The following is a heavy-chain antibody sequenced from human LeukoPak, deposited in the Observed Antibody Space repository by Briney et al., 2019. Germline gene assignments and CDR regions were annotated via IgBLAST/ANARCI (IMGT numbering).Heavy chain of an antibody. CDR3: ARDGPIYYEASGYHY. D-gene: IGHD3-22*01. V-gene: IGHV3-30-3*01. CDR1: GLTFSSYP. J-gene: IGHJ4*02. CDR2: ISYDGSEK. Sequence: GGSLRLSCAASGLTFSSYPMHWVRQAPGKGLEWVAVISYDGSEKHYADPVKGRFTISRDNAKNSLYLQMNSLRGEDTAVYYCARDGPIYYEASGYHYWGQGTLVTVSS.